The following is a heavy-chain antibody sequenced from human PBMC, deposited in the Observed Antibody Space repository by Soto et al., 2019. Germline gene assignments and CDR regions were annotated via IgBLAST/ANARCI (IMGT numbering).Heavy chain of an antibody. V-gene: IGHV1-3*04. CDR1: GITSTTYH. Sequence: QVQLVQSGAEVKKAGASVKGSCKASGITSTTYHIHWVRQDPGQGLEWMGWIKTGNGNTRYSQRFLGRVSLTTDKSASTASMDLSSLTSEDTGVYYCARAISGYVTWGQGTLITVSS. CDR2: IKTGNGNT. J-gene: IGHJ5*02. CDR3: ARAISGYVT. D-gene: IGHD5-12*01.